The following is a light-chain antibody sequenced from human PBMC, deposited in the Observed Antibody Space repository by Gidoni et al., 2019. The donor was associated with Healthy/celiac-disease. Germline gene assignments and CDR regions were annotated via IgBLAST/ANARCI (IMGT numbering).Light chain of an antibody. Sequence: EIVLTQSPATLSLSPGERATLSCRDSQSVSSYLAWYQQKPGQAPRLLIYDASNRATGIPARFSGSGSGTEFTLTISSLEPEDFAFYYCQQRSNWPPGTFGGGTKVEIK. CDR3: QQRSNWPPGT. J-gene: IGKJ4*01. CDR1: QSVSSY. V-gene: IGKV3-11*01. CDR2: DAS.